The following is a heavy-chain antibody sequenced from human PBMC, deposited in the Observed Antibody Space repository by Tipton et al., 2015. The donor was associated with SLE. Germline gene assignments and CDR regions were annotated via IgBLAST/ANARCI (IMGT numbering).Heavy chain of an antibody. Sequence: LSCAVYGGSFSGYYGSWIRQPPGKGLEWIGEMSHSGGTNYNPSLKSRVTISVDTSKNQFSLKLSSVTAADTAVYYCARGISSGWWNYWGQGNLVTVSS. D-gene: IGHD6-19*01. V-gene: IGHV4-34*01. CDR3: ARGISSGWWNY. CDR2: MSHSGGT. CDR1: GGSFSGYY. J-gene: IGHJ4*02.